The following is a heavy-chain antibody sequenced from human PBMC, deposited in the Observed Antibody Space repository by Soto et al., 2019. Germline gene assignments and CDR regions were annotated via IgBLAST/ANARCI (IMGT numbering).Heavy chain of an antibody. CDR2: ISYDGSNK. Sequence: QVQLVESGGGVVQPGRSLRLSCAASGFTFSSYAMHWVRQAPGKGLEWVAVISYDGSNKYYADSVKGRFTISRDNSKNTLYLQMNNLRAEDTAVYYCAKEGATSRPSEADSWGQGTLVTVSS. CDR1: GFTFSSYA. J-gene: IGHJ4*02. CDR3: AKEGATSRPSEADS. D-gene: IGHD1-26*01. V-gene: IGHV3-30-3*02.